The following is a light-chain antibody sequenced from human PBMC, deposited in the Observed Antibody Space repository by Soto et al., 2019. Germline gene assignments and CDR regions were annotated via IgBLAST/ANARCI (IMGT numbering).Light chain of an antibody. Sequence: DIQMTQSPSSLSASVGDRVTITCRASQSISSYLNWYQQKPGKAPNFLIYAASSLHSGVPSRFSGSGSGTDFTLTISSLQPEDFATYYCQQSYSIPLTFGPGTKVDIK. CDR3: QQSYSIPLT. J-gene: IGKJ3*01. CDR2: AAS. CDR1: QSISSY. V-gene: IGKV1-39*01.